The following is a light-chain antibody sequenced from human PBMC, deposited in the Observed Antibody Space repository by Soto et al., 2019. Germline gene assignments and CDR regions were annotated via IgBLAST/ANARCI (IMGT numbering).Light chain of an antibody. CDR3: QQYRNWPRT. V-gene: IGKV3-15*01. CDR2: GAS. Sequence: EIVMTQSPATLSVSPGELVTLSCRASQSVDINLAWYQQRAGQAPRLLVYGASTKATDMPGRFSGRGSGTEFTLTINNLQSEDFAVYYCQQYRNWPRTFGQGTKVDIK. J-gene: IGKJ1*01. CDR1: QSVDIN.